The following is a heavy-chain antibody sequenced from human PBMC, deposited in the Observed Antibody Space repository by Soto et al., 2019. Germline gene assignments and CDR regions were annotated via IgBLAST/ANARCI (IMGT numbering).Heavy chain of an antibody. CDR1: GYTFTGYY. V-gene: IGHV1-2*04. CDR3: ARDLYSSSTPTRYYFDY. Sequence: ASVKFSCKASGYTFTGYYMHWVRPAPGQGLEWMGWINPNSGGTNYAQKFQGWVTMTRDTSISTAYMELSRLRSDDTAVYYCARDLYSSSTPTRYYFDYWGQGTLVTVSS. CDR2: INPNSGGT. D-gene: IGHD6-6*01. J-gene: IGHJ4*02.